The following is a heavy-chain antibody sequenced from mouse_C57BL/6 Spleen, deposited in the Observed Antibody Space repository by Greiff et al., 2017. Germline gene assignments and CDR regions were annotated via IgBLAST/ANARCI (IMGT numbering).Heavy chain of an antibody. J-gene: IGHJ1*03. D-gene: IGHD1-1*01. V-gene: IGHV3-6*01. CDR3: ANYYGWYFDV. CDR2: ISYDGSN. Sequence: DVQLQESGPGLVKPSQSLSLTCSVTGYSITSGYYWNWIRQFPGNKLEWMGYISYDGSNNYNPSLKNRISITRDTSKNQFFLKLNSVTTEDTATYYCANYYGWYFDVWGTGTTVTVSS. CDR1: GYSITSGYY.